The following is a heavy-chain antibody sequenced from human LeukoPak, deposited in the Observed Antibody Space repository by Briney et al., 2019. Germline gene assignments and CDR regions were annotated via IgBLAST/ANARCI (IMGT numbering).Heavy chain of an antibody. J-gene: IGHJ4*02. D-gene: IGHD6-19*01. V-gene: IGHV4-39*01. CDR2: IYYSGST. Sequence: SETLSLTCTVSGGSISSSSYYWGWIRQPPGKGLEWIGSIYYSGSTYYNPSRKSRVTISVDTSKNQFSLKLSSVTAADTAVYYCARGRAVTKTNIGSGWYRVFDYWGQGTLVTVSS. CDR3: ARGRAVTKTNIGSGWYRVFDY. CDR1: GGSISSSSYY.